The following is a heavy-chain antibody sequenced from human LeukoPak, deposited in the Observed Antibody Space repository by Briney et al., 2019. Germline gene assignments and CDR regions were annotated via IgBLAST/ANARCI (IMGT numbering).Heavy chain of an antibody. CDR3: ARAGAVETSHFDV. V-gene: IGHV1-18*01. CDR2: IGAYNGST. J-gene: IGHJ4*02. D-gene: IGHD2-21*01. CDR1: GYTFSDYG. Sequence: ASVKVSCRASGYTFSDYGISWMRQAPGQGLEWMGWIGAYNGSTNFAQKFQGRVTMTTDTSTRTAYMELRSLRSDDTAVYYCARAGAVETSHFDVWGQGALVIVSS.